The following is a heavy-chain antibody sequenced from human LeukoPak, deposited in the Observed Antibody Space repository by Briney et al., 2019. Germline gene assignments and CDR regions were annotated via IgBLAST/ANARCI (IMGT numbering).Heavy chain of an antibody. V-gene: IGHV1-69*13. Sequence: SVTVSCKASGGTFSSYAISWVRQAPGQGLEWMGGIIPIFGTANYAQKFQGRVTITADESTSTAYMELSSLRSEDTAVYYCARDGDRITGTTSWGQGTLITVSS. CDR3: ARDGDRITGTTS. J-gene: IGHJ5*02. D-gene: IGHD1-7*01. CDR2: IIPIFGTA. CDR1: GGTFSSYA.